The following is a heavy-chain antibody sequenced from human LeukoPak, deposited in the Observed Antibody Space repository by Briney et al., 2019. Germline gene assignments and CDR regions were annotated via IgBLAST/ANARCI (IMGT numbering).Heavy chain of an antibody. V-gene: IGHV2-70*04. CDR3: ARTRIAARSYYFDY. D-gene: IGHD6-6*01. J-gene: IGHJ4*02. CDR2: IDWDDDK. CDR1: GFSLSSSGMR. Sequence: SGPALVKPTQTLTLTCTFSGFSLSSSGMRVSWIRQPPGKALEWLARIDWDDDKFYSTSLKTRLTTSKDTSKNQVVLTMSNMDPVDTATYYCARTRIAARSYYFDYWGQGTLVTVSS.